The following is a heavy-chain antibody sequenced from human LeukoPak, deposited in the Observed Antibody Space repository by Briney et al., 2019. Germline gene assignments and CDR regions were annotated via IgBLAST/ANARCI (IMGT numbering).Heavy chain of an antibody. Sequence: GGSLRLSCVASGFTFSSFGIHWVRQAPGKGPEWVTFIRYDGRNKYYADSVKGRFTMSRDNFKNTLYLQMNSLRAEDTAVYYCAKVSRFAVVPAAMLDYWGQGIQVTVSS. D-gene: IGHD2-2*01. CDR2: IRYDGRNK. V-gene: IGHV3-30*02. J-gene: IGHJ4*02. CDR1: GFTFSSFG. CDR3: AKVSRFAVVPAAMLDY.